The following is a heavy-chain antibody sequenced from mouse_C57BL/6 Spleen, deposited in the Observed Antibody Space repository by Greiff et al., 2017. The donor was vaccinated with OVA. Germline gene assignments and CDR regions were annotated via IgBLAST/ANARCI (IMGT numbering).Heavy chain of an antibody. CDR3: ARPRLSYAMDY. Sequence: QVQLQQSGAELVKPGASVKISCKASGYAFSSYWMNWVKQRPGKGLEWIGQIYPGDGDTNYNGKFKGKATLTADKSSSTAYMQLSSLTSEDSAVYFCARPRLSYAMDYWGQGTSVTVSS. J-gene: IGHJ4*01. V-gene: IGHV1-80*01. CDR2: IYPGDGDT. CDR1: GYAFSSYW.